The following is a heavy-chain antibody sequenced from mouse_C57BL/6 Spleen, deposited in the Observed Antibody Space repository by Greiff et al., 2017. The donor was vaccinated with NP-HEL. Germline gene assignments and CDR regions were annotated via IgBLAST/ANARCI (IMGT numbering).Heavy chain of an antibody. J-gene: IGHJ2*01. CDR1: GFTFSSYG. CDR3: ARRRLFDY. V-gene: IGHV5-6*02. CDR2: ISSGGSYT. Sequence: EVMLVESGGDLVKPGGSLKLSCAASGFTFSSYGMSWVRQTPDKRLEWVATISSGGSYTYYPDSVKGRFTISRDNAKNTLYLQMSSLKSEDTAMYYCARRRLFDYWGQGTTLTVSS.